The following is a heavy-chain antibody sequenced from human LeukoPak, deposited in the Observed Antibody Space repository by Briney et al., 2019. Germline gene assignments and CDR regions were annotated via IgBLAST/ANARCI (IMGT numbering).Heavy chain of an antibody. V-gene: IGHV1-2*06. J-gene: IGHJ4*02. Sequence: ASVKVSCKASGYTFTGYYMHWVRQAPGQGLEWMGRINPNSGGTNYAQKFQGRVTMTRDTSISTAYMELSRLRSDDTAVYYCARGPPSSPHYYDSSGYYPFDYWGQGTLVTVSS. CDR3: ARGPPSSPHYYDSSGYYPFDY. CDR1: GYTFTGYY. D-gene: IGHD3-22*01. CDR2: INPNSGGT.